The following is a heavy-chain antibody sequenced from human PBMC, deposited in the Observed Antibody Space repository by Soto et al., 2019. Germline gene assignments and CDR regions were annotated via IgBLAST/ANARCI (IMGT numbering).Heavy chain of an antibody. CDR2: ISAYNGNT. CDR3: ARTHRAFYDFWSHAFDI. Sequence: ASVKVSCKASGYTFTSYGISWVRQAPGQGLEWMGWISAYNGNTNYAQKLQGRVTMTTDTSTSTAYMELRSLRSDDTAVYYCARTHRAFYDFWSHAFDIWGQGTMVTVSS. J-gene: IGHJ3*02. V-gene: IGHV1-18*01. CDR1: GYTFTSYG. D-gene: IGHD3-3*01.